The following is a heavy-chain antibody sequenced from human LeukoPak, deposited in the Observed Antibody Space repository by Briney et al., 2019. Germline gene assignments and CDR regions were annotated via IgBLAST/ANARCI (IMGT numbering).Heavy chain of an antibody. V-gene: IGHV3-53*01. CDR2: IYSGGST. J-gene: IGHJ3*02. D-gene: IGHD1-26*01. Sequence: PGGSLRLSCAASGFTVSSNYMSWVRQAPGKGLEWVSVIYSGGSTYYADSVKGRFTISRDNSKNTLYLQMNSLRAEDTAVYYCANNIVGVTRGDAFDIWGQGTMVTVSS. CDR3: ANNIVGVTRGDAFDI. CDR1: GFTVSSNY.